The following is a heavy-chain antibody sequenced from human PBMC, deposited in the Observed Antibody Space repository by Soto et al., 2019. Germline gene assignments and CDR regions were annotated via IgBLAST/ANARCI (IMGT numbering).Heavy chain of an antibody. CDR1: GFTISTYS. V-gene: IGHV3-48*01. Sequence: PGGSLRLSCAASGFTISTYSMNRVRQAPGKGLEWVSYISSSSSTIFYTDSVKGRFTVSRDNAKNSLYLQMNSLRAEDTAVYYCERPTYYYDSSGPPAYWGQGTLVTVSS. CDR2: ISSSSSTI. J-gene: IGHJ4*02. D-gene: IGHD3-22*01. CDR3: ERPTYYYDSSGPPAY.